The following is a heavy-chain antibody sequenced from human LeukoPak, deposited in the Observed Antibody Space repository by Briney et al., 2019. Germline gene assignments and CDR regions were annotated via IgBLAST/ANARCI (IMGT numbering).Heavy chain of an antibody. V-gene: IGHV3-13*01. D-gene: IGHD1-1*01. CDR3: ARGNCGNDAFDI. CDR2: IGTAGDT. J-gene: IGHJ3*02. Sequence: PGGSLRLSCAASGFTFSSYDMHWVRQATGKGLEWVSAIGTAGDTYYPGSVKGRFTISRENAKNSLYLQMNSLRAGDTAVYYCARGNCGNDAFDIWGQGTMVTVSS. CDR1: GFTFSSYD.